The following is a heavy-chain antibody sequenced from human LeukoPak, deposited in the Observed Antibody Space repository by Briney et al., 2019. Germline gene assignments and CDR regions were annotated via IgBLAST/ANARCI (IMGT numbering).Heavy chain of an antibody. CDR2: TSAYNGNT. CDR1: GYTFTSYG. J-gene: IGHJ4*02. V-gene: IGHV1-18*01. CDR3: ARWWELPTYFDY. D-gene: IGHD1-26*01. Sequence: GASVKVSCKASGYTFTSYGISRVRQAPGQGLEWMGWTSAYNGNTNYAQKLQGRVTMTTDTSTSTAYMELRSLRSDDTAVYYCARWWELPTYFDYWGQGTLVTVSS.